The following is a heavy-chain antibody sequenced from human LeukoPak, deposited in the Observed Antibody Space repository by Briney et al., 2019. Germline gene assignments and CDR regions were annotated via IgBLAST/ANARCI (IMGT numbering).Heavy chain of an antibody. D-gene: IGHD3-10*01. J-gene: IGHJ4*02. CDR1: GGTFSSYA. CDR3: ARDRKTFYYGSGSYLDYFDY. CDR2: IIPILGIA. V-gene: IGHV1-69*04. Sequence: ASVKVSCKASGGTFSSYAISWVRQAPGQGLEWMGRIIPILGIANYAQKFRGRVTITADKSTSTAYMELSSLRSADTAVYYCARDRKTFYYGSGSYLDYFDYWGQGTLVTVSS.